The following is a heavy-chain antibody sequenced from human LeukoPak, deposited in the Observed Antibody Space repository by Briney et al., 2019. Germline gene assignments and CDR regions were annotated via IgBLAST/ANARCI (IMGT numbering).Heavy chain of an antibody. J-gene: IGHJ4*02. V-gene: IGHV3-21*01. Sequence: GGSLRLSCAASGFTFSSYSMNWVRQAPGKGLEWVSSISSSSSYIYYADSAKGRFTISRDNAKNSLYLQMNSLRAEDTAVYYCAREGWSVSFYFDYWGQGTLVTVSS. CDR2: ISSSSSYI. D-gene: IGHD3-10*01. CDR3: AREGWSVSFYFDY. CDR1: GFTFSSYS.